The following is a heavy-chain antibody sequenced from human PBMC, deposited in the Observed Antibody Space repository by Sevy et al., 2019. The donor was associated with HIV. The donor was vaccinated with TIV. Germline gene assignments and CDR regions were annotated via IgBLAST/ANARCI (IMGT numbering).Heavy chain of an antibody. D-gene: IGHD6-19*01. CDR2: ISGSSDTK. J-gene: IGHJ4*02. CDR3: ATGIYNSGWYAPGYFDN. Sequence: GGSQRLSCAASGFTFSSYAMSWVRQAPGKGLEWVSGISGSSDTKYYADSVKDRFTISSDNSMNTMYLQMNGLRAEDAGVYYCATGIYNSGWYAPGYFDNWGQGTLVTVSS. CDR1: GFTFSSYA. V-gene: IGHV3-23*01.